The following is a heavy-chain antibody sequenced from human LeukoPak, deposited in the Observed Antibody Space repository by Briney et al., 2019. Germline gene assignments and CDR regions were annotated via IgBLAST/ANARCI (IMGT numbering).Heavy chain of an antibody. CDR1: GGSITGYY. Sequence: SETLSLTCSVSGGSITGYYWTWIRQPAGKGLEWIGRIYSSGDTNYNASLKSRATMSVDTSKNQFSLKLSSVTAADTAVYYCAREGDTRPIPQNAFDIWGQGTMVTVSS. D-gene: IGHD3-22*01. V-gene: IGHV4-4*07. CDR3: AREGDTRPIPQNAFDI. CDR2: IYSSGDT. J-gene: IGHJ3*02.